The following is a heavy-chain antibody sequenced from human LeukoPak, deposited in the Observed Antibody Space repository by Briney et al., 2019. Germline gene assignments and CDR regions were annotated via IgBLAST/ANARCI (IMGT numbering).Heavy chain of an antibody. J-gene: IGHJ4*02. CDR3: AKDRVLIQLWSFFDC. V-gene: IGHV3-23*01. D-gene: IGHD5-18*01. CDR1: GFTFSSYA. CDR2: ISGSGGGI. Sequence: GGSLRLSCAASGFTFSSYAMSWVRQAPGKGLEWVSAISGSGGGIYYADSVKGRFTISRDNSKNTLYLQMNSLRAEDTAVYYCAKDRVLIQLWSFFDCWGQGTLVTVSS.